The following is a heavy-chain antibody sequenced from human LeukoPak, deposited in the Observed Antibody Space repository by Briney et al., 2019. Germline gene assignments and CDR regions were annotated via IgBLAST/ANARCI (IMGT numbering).Heavy chain of an antibody. CDR3: ARDWGSPVGGNGYYDY. CDR2: INPNSGGT. V-gene: IGHV1-2*02. Sequence: ASVKVSCKASGYTFTGYYMHWVRQAPGQGLEWMGWINPNSGGTNYAQKFQGRVTMTRDTSISTAYMELSRLRSDDTAVYYCARDWGSPVGGNGYYDYWGQGTLVTVSS. J-gene: IGHJ4*02. D-gene: IGHD3-22*01. CDR1: GYTFTGYY.